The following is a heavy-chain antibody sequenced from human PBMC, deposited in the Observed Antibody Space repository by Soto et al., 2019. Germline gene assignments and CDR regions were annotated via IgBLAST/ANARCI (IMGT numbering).Heavy chain of an antibody. CDR2: INHSGST. Sequence: QVQLQQWGAGLLKPSETLSLTCAVYGGSFSGYYWSWIRQPPGKGLEWIEEINHSGSTNYNPSLKSRVTISVDTSKNQFSLKLSSVTAADTAVYYCARKVIYCSSTSCYSHWFDPWGQGTLVTVSS. CDR1: GGSFSGYY. J-gene: IGHJ5*02. CDR3: ARKVIYCSSTSCYSHWFDP. V-gene: IGHV4-34*01. D-gene: IGHD2-2*01.